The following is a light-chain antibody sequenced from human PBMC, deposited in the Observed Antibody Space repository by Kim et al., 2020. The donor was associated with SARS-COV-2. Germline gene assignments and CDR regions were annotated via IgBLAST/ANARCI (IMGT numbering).Light chain of an antibody. CDR1: NIGSKS. CDR3: QVWDSSSDHWV. J-gene: IGLJ3*02. CDR2: YES. Sequence: SYELTQPPSVSVAPGKTARITCGGNNIGSKSVQWYQQKPGQAPVLVIYYESDRPSGIPERFSGSNSGNTATLTISRVEAGDEADYYCQVWDSSSDHWVFGGGTQLTVL. V-gene: IGLV3-21*04.